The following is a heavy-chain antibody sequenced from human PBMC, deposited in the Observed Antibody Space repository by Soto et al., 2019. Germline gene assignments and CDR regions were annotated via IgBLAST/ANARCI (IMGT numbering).Heavy chain of an antibody. D-gene: IGHD4-4*01. CDR1: GFTFSSYG. Sequence: GGSLRLSCAASGFTFSSYGMHWVRQAPGKGLEWVAVISYDGSNKYYADSVKGRFTISRDNSKNTLYLQMNSLRAEDTAVYYCEKKGNYPKIYYYGMDVWGQGTTVTVS. V-gene: IGHV3-30*18. J-gene: IGHJ6*02. CDR3: EKKGNYPKIYYYGMDV. CDR2: ISYDGSNK.